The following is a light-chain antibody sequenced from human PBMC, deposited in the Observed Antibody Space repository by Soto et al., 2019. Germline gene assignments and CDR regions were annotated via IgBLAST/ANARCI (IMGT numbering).Light chain of an antibody. Sequence: QSVLTQPPSASGTPGQRVTISCSGSSSNLGSNTVNWYQQLPGTAPKLLIYNNNQRPSGVPDRFSGSNSGTSASLAISGLQSEDEADYYCAAWDDSLNGLVFGTGTKLPVL. CDR1: SSNLGSNT. CDR3: AAWDDSLNGLV. V-gene: IGLV1-44*01. CDR2: NNN. J-gene: IGLJ1*01.